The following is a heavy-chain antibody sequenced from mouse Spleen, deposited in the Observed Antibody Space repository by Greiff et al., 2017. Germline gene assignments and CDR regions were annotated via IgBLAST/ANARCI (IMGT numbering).Heavy chain of an antibody. D-gene: IGHD2-2*01. CDR3: ASKGYDY. CDR2: IDPSDSYT. V-gene: IGHV1-69*01. CDR1: GYTFTSYW. J-gene: IGHJ2*01. Sequence: QVQLQQPGAELVMPGASVKLSCKASGYTFTSYWMHWVKQRPGQGLEWIGKIDPSDSYTNYNQKFKGKATLTVDKSSSTAYMQLSSLTSEDSAVYYCASKGYDYWGQGTTLTVSS.